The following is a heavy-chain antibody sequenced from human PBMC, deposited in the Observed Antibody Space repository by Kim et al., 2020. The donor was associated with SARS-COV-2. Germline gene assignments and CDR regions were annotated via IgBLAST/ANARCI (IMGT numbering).Heavy chain of an antibody. V-gene: IGHV4-39*01. CDR1: GGSISSSSYY. CDR2: IYYSGST. CDR3: ARLPKSSIAALNWFDP. D-gene: IGHD6-6*01. Sequence: SETLSLTCTVSGGSISSSSYYWGWIRQPPGKGLEWIGSIYYSGSTYYIPSLKSRVTISVDTSKNQFSLKLSSVTAADTAVYYCARLPKSSIAALNWFDPWGQGTLVTVSS. J-gene: IGHJ5*02.